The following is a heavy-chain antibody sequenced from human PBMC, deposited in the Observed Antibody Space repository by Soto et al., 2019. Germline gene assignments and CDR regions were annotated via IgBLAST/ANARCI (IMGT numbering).Heavy chain of an antibody. CDR2: TYYRSKWYN. D-gene: IGHD6-13*01. Sequence: SQTLSLTCAISGDSVSSNSAAWNWIRQSPSRGLEWLGRTYYRSKWYNDYAVSVKSRITINPDTSKNQFSLQLNSVTPEDTAVYYCAGTMGRKVPIAAAGPNWFDPWGQGTLVTVSS. CDR3: AGTMGRKVPIAAAGPNWFDP. V-gene: IGHV6-1*01. J-gene: IGHJ5*02. CDR1: GDSVSSNSAA.